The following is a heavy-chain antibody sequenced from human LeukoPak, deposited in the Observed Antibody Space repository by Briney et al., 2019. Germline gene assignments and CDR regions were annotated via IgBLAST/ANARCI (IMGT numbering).Heavy chain of an antibody. CDR2: ISYDGSNK. V-gene: IGHV3-30*04. CDR1: GFTFSSYA. Sequence: GGSLRLSCAASGFTFSSYAMHWVRQAPGKGLEWVAVISYDGSNKYYADSVKGRFTISRDNSKNTLYLQMNSLRAEDTAVYYCANNHYYGVLGLFQNWGQGTLVTVSS. CDR3: ANNHYYGVLGLFQN. J-gene: IGHJ1*01. D-gene: IGHD3-10*01.